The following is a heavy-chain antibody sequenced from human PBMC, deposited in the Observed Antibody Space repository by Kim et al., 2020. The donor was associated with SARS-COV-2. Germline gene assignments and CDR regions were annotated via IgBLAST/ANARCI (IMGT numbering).Heavy chain of an antibody. J-gene: IGHJ4*02. CDR1: GFTFSSYA. CDR2: ISGSGGST. D-gene: IGHD3-10*01. CDR3: AKMARFGWAPRPLFDY. V-gene: IGHV3-23*01. Sequence: GVSLRLSCAASGFTFSSYAMSWVRQAPGKGLEWVSAISGSGGSTYYADSVKGRFTISRDNSKNTLYLQMNSLRAEDTAVYYCAKMARFGWAPRPLFDYWGQGTLVTVSS.